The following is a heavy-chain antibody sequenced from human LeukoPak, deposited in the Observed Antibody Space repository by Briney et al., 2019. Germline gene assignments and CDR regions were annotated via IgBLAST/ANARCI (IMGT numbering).Heavy chain of an antibody. V-gene: IGHV3-30*18. Sequence: GRSLRLSCAASGFTFSSYGMHWARQAPGKGLEWVAVISYDGSNKYYADSVKGRFTISRDNSKNTLYLQMNSLRAEDTAVYYCAKTLLVRGGAFDIWGQGTMVTVSS. CDR3: AKTLLVRGGAFDI. CDR1: GFTFSSYG. J-gene: IGHJ3*02. CDR2: ISYDGSNK. D-gene: IGHD4-23*01.